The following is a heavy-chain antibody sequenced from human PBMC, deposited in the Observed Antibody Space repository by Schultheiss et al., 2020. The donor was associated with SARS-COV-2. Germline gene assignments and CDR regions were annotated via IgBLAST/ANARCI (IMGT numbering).Heavy chain of an antibody. D-gene: IGHD1-26*01. CDR1: GGSISSYY. CDR2: IYYSGST. Sequence: SETLSLTCTVSGGSISSYYWSWVRQPPGKGLEWIGYIYYSGSTNYNPSLKSRVTMALDTSKNQVSLKMGSLTAADTAVYYCARERVGGFGSSYPDYWGQGTLVTVSS. CDR3: ARERVGGFGSSYPDY. V-gene: IGHV4-59*01. J-gene: IGHJ4*02.